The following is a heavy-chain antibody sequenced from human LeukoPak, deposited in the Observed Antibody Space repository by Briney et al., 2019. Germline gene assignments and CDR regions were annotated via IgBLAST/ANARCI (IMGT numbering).Heavy chain of an antibody. V-gene: IGHV3-21*01. Sequence: PGGSLRLSCAASGFTLSSYSMNWVRQAPGKGLEWVSSISSSSSYIYYADSVKGRFTISRDNAKNSLYLQMNSLRAEDTAVYYCAREPPGIAAAGYCYYYGMDVWGQGTTVTVSS. CDR3: AREPPGIAAAGYCYYYGMDV. D-gene: IGHD6-13*01. J-gene: IGHJ6*02. CDR1: GFTLSSYS. CDR2: ISSSSSYI.